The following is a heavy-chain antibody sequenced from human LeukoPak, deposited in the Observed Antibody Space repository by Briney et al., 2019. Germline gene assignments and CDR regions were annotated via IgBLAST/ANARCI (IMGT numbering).Heavy chain of an antibody. CDR1: GYTFTGYY. D-gene: IGHD3-10*01. J-gene: IGHJ4*02. V-gene: IGHV1-2*02. CDR3: TRDLGQSSGLY. CDR2: MNPNSGRT. Sequence: GSVNESCKASGYTFTGYYLHWVRQAPGQGLEWMGWMNPNSGRTLYVQNFQGRVTMTRDTSISTAYMELSSLTSDDTAFYYCTRDLGQSSGLYWGQGTLFT.